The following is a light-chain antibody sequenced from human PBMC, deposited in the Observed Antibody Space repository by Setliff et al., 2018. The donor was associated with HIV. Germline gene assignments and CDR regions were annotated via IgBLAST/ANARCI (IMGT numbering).Light chain of an antibody. CDR2: EVS. V-gene: IGLV2-8*01. CDR1: SSDVGGYNY. CDR3: SSYAGSNNYV. Sequence: QSVLTQPPSASGSPGQSVTISCTGTSSDVGGYNYVSWYQQHPGKAPILMIYEVSKRPSGVPDRFSGSKSGNTASLTVSGLQAEDEADYYCSSYAGSNNYVFGTGTKV. J-gene: IGLJ1*01.